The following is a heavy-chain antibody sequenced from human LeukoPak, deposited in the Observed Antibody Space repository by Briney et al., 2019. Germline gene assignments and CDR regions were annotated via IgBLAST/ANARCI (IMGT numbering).Heavy chain of an antibody. CDR1: GGSISSSTHY. J-gene: IGHJ4*02. D-gene: IGHD3-10*01. CDR3: ARHDYYASGSFH. Sequence: SETLSLTCTVSGGSISSSTHYWGWIRQPPGKGLEWIGSIYHSGSTYYNPSLKSRVTISVDTSKNQFSLKLSSVTAADTAVYYCARHDYYASGSFHWGQGTLVTASS. V-gene: IGHV4-39*01. CDR2: IYHSGST.